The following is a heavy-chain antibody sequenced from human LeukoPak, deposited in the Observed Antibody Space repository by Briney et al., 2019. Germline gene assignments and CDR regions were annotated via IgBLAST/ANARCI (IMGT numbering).Heavy chain of an antibody. J-gene: IGHJ6*02. CDR1: GYTFTGYY. CDR3: ARDHVAGTNYYGMDV. Sequence: ASVKVSCKASGYTFTGYYMHWVGQAPGQGLEWMGWINPNSGGTNYAQKFQGRVTMTRDTSISTAYMELSRLRSDDTAVYYCARDHVAGTNYYGMDVWGQGTTVTVSS. CDR2: INPNSGGT. D-gene: IGHD6-19*01. V-gene: IGHV1-2*02.